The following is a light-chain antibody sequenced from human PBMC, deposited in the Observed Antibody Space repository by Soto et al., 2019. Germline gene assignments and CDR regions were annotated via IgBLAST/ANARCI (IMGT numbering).Light chain of an antibody. CDR1: GSDVGGYDY. CDR2: EVT. V-gene: IGLV2-14*01. CDR3: SSYTSSSTDV. Sequence: QSALTQPASVSGSPGQSITISCTGTGSDVGGYDYVSWYQHHPGKAPKVMIYEVTNRPSGVSNRFSGSTSGNTASLTISGLLAEDEADYYCSSYTSSSTDVFGTGSKVTVL. J-gene: IGLJ1*01.